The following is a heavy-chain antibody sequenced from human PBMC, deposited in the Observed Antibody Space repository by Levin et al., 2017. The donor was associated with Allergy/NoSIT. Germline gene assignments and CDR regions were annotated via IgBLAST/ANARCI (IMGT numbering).Heavy chain of an antibody. Sequence: ASVKVSCKASGYTFTSYGISWVRQAPGQGLEWMGWISAYNGNTNYAQKLQGRVTMTTDTSTSTAYMELRSLRSDDTAVYYCARGNLGYCISTSCHHNWFDPWGQGTLVTVSS. D-gene: IGHD2-2*01. CDR1: GYTFTSYG. V-gene: IGHV1-18*01. J-gene: IGHJ5*02. CDR3: ARGNLGYCISTSCHHNWFDP. CDR2: ISAYNGNT.